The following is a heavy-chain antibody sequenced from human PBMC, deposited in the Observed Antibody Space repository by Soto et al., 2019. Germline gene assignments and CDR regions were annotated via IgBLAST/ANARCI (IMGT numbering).Heavy chain of an antibody. CDR1: GGSISSCGYY. V-gene: IGHV4-31*03. D-gene: IGHD3-22*01. CDR3: ARAYYYDSSGYYYYYYGMDV. J-gene: IGHJ6*02. Sequence: SETLSLTCTVSGGSISSCGYYWSWIRQHPGKGLEWIGYIYYSGSTYYNPSLKSRVTISVDTSKNQFSLKLSSVTAADTAVYYCARAYYYDSSGYYYYYYGMDVRAQRTTVTGSS. CDR2: IYYSGST.